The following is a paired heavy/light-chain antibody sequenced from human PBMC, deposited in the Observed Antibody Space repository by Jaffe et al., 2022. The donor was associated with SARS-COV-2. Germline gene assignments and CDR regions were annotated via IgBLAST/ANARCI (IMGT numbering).Heavy chain of an antibody. J-gene: IGHJ6*02. CDR2: IYSLGTT. V-gene: IGHV4-59*01. CDR3: ARGGKKDYFHYYGMDV. D-gene: IGHD3-10*01. Sequence: QVQLQESGPGLVNPSETLSLTCLVSDGSMRNYYWNWIRQPPGKGLEWVGHIYSLGTTNYNPSLKGRVIISIDTSTSQFSLTVKSVTAADTAVYYCARGGKKDYFHYYGMDVWGQGTTVNVAS. CDR1: DGSMRNYY.
Light chain of an antibody. J-gene: IGLJ1*01. CDR2: EVN. CDR1: NTDVGEYNH. V-gene: IGLV2-8*01. Sequence: QSALTQPPSASGSPGQSVTISCTGTNTDVGEYNHVSWYQQHPGKAPKLILFEVNRRPSGVPDRFSGSKSGNTASLTVSGLQADDEADYYCSSYGGINSVVFGTGTKVAVL. CDR3: SSYGGINSVV.